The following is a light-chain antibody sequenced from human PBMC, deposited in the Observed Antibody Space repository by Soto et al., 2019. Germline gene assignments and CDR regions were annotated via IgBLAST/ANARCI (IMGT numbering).Light chain of an antibody. J-gene: IGKJ5*01. V-gene: IGKV3-20*01. CDR2: GAS. CDR3: QQYGRSIT. CDR1: QSVSSNY. Sequence: EIVLTQSPGTLSLSPGEGATLSCRASQSVSSNYLVWYQQKPGQAPRLLMYGASSRATGIPDRFSGSGSETNFTLTISRLEPEDFAVYYCQQYGRSITFGQGTRLDIK.